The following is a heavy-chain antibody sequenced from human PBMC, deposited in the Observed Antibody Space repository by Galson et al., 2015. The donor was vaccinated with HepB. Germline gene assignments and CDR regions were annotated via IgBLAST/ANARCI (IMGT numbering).Heavy chain of an antibody. J-gene: IGHJ4*02. V-gene: IGHV1-69*13. CDR1: GGTFSRSA. Sequence: SVTVSCKASGGTFSRSAISWVRQAPGQGLEWMGGFIPIYRTTHYAQKFQGRVTVTADESTSTAYMELSSLRSDDTAVYYCARVRGGYNYDRYFDYWGQGTLVTVSS. CDR3: ARVRGGYNYDRYFDY. D-gene: IGHD5-24*01. CDR2: FIPIYRTT.